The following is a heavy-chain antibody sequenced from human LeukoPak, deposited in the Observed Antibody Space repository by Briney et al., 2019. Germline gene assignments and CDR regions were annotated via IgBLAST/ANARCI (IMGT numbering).Heavy chain of an antibody. Sequence: GGSLRLSCAASGFTFSSYAMHWVRQATGKGLEWVAVISYDGSNKYYADSVKGRFTISRDNSKNTLYLQMNSLRAEDTAVYYCARRWYFDYWGQGTLVTVSS. CDR3: ARRWYFDY. CDR2: ISYDGSNK. J-gene: IGHJ4*02. V-gene: IGHV3-30*04. CDR1: GFTFSSYA. D-gene: IGHD6-13*01.